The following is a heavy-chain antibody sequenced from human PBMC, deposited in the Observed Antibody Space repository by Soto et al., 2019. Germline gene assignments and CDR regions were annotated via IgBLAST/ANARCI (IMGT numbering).Heavy chain of an antibody. J-gene: IGHJ4*02. CDR2: ISSSSSYI. D-gene: IGHD6-13*01. V-gene: IGHV3-21*01. Sequence: PGGSLRLSCAASGFTFSSYSMNWVRQAPGKGLEWVSSISSSSSYIYYADSVKGRFTISRDNAKNSLYLQMNSQRAEDTAVYYCARVRIGSSWEIDYWGQGTLVTVS. CDR3: ARVRIGSSWEIDY. CDR1: GFTFSSYS.